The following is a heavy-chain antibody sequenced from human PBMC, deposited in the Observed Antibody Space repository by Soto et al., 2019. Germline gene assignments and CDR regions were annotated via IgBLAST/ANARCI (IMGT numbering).Heavy chain of an antibody. D-gene: IGHD3-10*01. CDR1: GFTFSSYS. J-gene: IGHJ5*02. Sequence: PGGSLRLSCAASGFTFSSYSMNWVRQAPGKGLEWVSSISSSSSYIYYADSVKGRFTISRDNAKNSLYLQMNSLRAEDTAVYYCASHPKGFGELYWFDPWGQGTLVTVSS. CDR3: ASHPKGFGELYWFDP. CDR2: ISSSSSYI. V-gene: IGHV3-21*01.